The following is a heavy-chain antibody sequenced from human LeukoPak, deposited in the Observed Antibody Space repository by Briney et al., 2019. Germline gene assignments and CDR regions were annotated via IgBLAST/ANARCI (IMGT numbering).Heavy chain of an antibody. D-gene: IGHD3-3*01. CDR1: GFTFSSYW. J-gene: IGHJ4*02. V-gene: IGHV3-74*01. Sequence: GGSLRLSCAASGFTFSSYWMHWVRQAPGKGLVWVSRINSDGSSTSYAASVKGRFTISRDNAKNTLYLQMNSLRAEDTAVYYCARASFLYDFWRGYYIAYWGQGTLVTVSS. CDR3: ARASFLYDFWRGYYIAY. CDR2: INSDGSST.